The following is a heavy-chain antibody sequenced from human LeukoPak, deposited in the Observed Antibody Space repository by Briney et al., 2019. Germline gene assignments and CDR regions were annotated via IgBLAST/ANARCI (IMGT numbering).Heavy chain of an antibody. Sequence: GASVKVSYKASGYTFTSYYMHWVRQAPGPGLEWMGIINPSGGSTSYAQKFQGRVTMTRDMSTSTVYMELSSLRSEDTAVYYCARANLSSGDRYYFDYWGQGTLVTVSS. CDR3: ARANLSSGDRYYFDY. CDR2: INPSGGST. CDR1: GYTFTSYY. J-gene: IGHJ4*02. V-gene: IGHV1-46*01. D-gene: IGHD4-17*01.